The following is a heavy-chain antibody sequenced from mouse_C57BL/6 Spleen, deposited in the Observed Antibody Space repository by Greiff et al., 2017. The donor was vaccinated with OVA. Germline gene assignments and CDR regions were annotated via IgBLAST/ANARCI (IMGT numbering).Heavy chain of an antibody. CDR3: ARGGNYVASYYFDD. CDR1: GYSIPSGYY. Sequence: ESGPGLVKPSQSLSLTCSVTGYSIPSGYYWNWIRQFPGNKLEWLGYISYDGSNNYNPSLKNRISITRDTSKNQFFLKLNSVTTEDTATYYCARGGNYVASYYFDDWGKGTTLTVSS. J-gene: IGHJ2*01. V-gene: IGHV3-6*01. D-gene: IGHD2-1*01. CDR2: ISYDGSN.